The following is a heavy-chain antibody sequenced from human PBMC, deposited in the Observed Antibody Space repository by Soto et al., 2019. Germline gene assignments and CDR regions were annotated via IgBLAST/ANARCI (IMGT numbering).Heavy chain of an antibody. Sequence: QVQLVQSGAEVKKPGASVQVSCKASGYTFTSYDINWVRQATGQGLEWMGWMNPNSGNTGYAQKFQGRVTMTRNTSISTAYMELSSLRSEDTAVYYCARRGYSSSWYYYYYYGMDVWGQATTVTVSS. J-gene: IGHJ6*02. CDR1: GYTFTSYD. CDR3: ARRGYSSSWYYYYYYGMDV. D-gene: IGHD6-13*01. V-gene: IGHV1-8*01. CDR2: MNPNSGNT.